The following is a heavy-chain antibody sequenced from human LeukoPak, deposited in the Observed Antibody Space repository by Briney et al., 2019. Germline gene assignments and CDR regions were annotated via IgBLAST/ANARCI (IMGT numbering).Heavy chain of an antibody. CDR3: ARLSGRVVCSAGSCYIDS. V-gene: IGHV5-51*01. CDR2: IYPGDSDT. D-gene: IGHD2-15*01. Sequence: GESLQISCKGSGYRFTSDWIGWVRQMPGKGLEWMGIIYPGDSDTRYSPSFQGQVTISADKSVNTAYLQWSSLKASDTAMYYCARLSGRVVCSAGSCYIDSWGQETLVTVSS. CDR1: GYRFTSDW. J-gene: IGHJ4*02.